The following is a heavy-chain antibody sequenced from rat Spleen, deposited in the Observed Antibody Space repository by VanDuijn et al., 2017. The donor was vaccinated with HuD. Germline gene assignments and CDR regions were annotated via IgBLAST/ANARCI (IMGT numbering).Heavy chain of an antibody. V-gene: IGHV5-25*01. Sequence: EVQLVESGGGLMQPGRSLKLSCAVSGFTFSSYDMAWVRQAPTKGLEWVASISPSGGITYYRDSVKGRFTISRDNAKSSLYLQMDSLRSEDTATYYCAKVRYYDGSYGVMDAWGQGASVTVSS. D-gene: IGHD1-12*02. CDR1: GFTFSSYD. CDR2: ISPSGGIT. J-gene: IGHJ4*01. CDR3: AKVRYYDGSYGVMDA.